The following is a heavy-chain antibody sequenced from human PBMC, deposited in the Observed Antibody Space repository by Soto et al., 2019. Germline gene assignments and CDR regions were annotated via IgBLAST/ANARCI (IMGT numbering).Heavy chain of an antibody. Sequence: PGGSLRLSCAASGLTFSSYAMHWVRQAPGKGLEWVAVISYDGNNKYYADSVKGRFTISRDNSKNTLYLQMNSLRAEDTAVYYCARGVSTVTTYFDYWGQGTLVTVSS. J-gene: IGHJ4*02. V-gene: IGHV3-30-3*01. CDR3: ARGVSTVTTYFDY. D-gene: IGHD4-17*01. CDR2: ISYDGNNK. CDR1: GLTFSSYA.